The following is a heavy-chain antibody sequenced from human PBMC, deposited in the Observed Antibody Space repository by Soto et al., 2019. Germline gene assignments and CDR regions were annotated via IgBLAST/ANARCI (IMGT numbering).Heavy chain of an antibody. CDR2: ISGSGGST. CDR3: ARRSSGWYFDY. Sequence: EVQLLESGGGLVQPGGSLRLSCAASGFTFSSYAMNWVRQAPGKGLEWVSVISGSGGSTYYADSVKGRFTISRDNSKNTLYLQMNSLSAEDTAVSYCARRSSGWYFDYWGQGTLVTVSS. D-gene: IGHD6-19*01. V-gene: IGHV3-23*01. CDR1: GFTFSSYA. J-gene: IGHJ4*02.